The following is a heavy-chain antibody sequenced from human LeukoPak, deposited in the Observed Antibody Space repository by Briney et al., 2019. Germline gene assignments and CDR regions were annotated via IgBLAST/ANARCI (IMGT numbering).Heavy chain of an antibody. J-gene: IGHJ6*02. CDR3: AGCRLCSGGNCFLGRYGMDV. CDR1: GGSISDSSYY. Sequence: PSETLSLTCTVSGGSISDSSYYWGWIRQPPGQGLEWIGSIYFSGNVYYNPSLRSRVTISDDTSKNQFSLKVTSVTAADAAVYYCAGCRLCSGGNCFLGRYGMDVWGRGTTVTVSS. D-gene: IGHD2-15*01. V-gene: IGHV4-39*01. CDR2: IYFSGNV.